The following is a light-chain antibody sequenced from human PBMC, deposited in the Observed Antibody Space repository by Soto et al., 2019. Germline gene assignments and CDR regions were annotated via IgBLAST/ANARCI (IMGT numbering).Light chain of an antibody. CDR2: EVS. V-gene: IGLV2-14*01. CDR1: SSDVGAYNY. Sequence: QSVLTQPASVSGSPGLSITISCTGTSSDVGAYNYVSWFQQNPGKAPKLMIFEVSNRPSGVSNRFSGSKSGNTASLTISGLQVEDEADYYCSASTTSSSWLFGGGTKVTVL. CDR3: SASTTSSSWL. J-gene: IGLJ3*02.